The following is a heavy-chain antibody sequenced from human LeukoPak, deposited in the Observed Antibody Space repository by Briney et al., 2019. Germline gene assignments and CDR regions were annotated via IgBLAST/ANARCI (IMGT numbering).Heavy chain of an antibody. J-gene: IGHJ4*02. CDR2: IRYDGSNK. Sequence: GGSLRLSCAASGFTFSSYGMHWVRQAPGKGLEWVAFIRYDGSNKYYADSVKGRFTISRDNSKNTLYLQMNGLRAEDTAVYYCAKDRGEFIAARLVDYWGQGTLVTVSS. CDR1: GFTFSSYG. D-gene: IGHD6-6*01. CDR3: AKDRGEFIAARLVDY. V-gene: IGHV3-30*02.